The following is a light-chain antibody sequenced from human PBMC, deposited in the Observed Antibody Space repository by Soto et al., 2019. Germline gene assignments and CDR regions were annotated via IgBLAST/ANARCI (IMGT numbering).Light chain of an antibody. J-gene: IGKJ4*01. Sequence: EIVMTQSPATLSVSPGDRATLSCRASQSVSSNLAWYQQKPGQAPRLLIYGASTRATGIPARFSGSGSGTEFTLTISSLQSEDFAVYYCQQYNNWPPKFTFGGGTKVDIK. CDR1: QSVSSN. CDR2: GAS. V-gene: IGKV3-15*01. CDR3: QQYNNWPPKFT.